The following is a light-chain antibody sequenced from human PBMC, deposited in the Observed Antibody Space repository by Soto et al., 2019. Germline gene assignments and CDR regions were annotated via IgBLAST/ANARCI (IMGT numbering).Light chain of an antibody. J-gene: IGLJ1*01. Sequence: QSALTQPPSVSGAPGQRVTISCTGSSSNIGAGYDVHWYQQYPGTAPKLLIYDNNYRPSGVHDRFSGSRSGTSASLALTGLQAEDEADYYCQSYDSSLSGYVFGAGTKLTFL. CDR3: QSYDSSLSGYV. V-gene: IGLV1-40*01. CDR1: SSNIGAGYD. CDR2: DNN.